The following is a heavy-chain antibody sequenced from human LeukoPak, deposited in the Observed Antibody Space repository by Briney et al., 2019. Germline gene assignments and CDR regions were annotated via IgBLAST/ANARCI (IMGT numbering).Heavy chain of an antibody. Sequence: AGGSLRLSCAASGFTFSSYAMSWVRQAPGKGLEWVSAISGSGGSTYYADSVQGRFTISRDNSKNTLYLQMNSLRAEDTAVYYCAKYSGSYYLSSNLDYFQHWGQGTLVTVSS. V-gene: IGHV3-23*01. CDR3: AKYSGSYYLSSNLDYFQH. J-gene: IGHJ1*01. D-gene: IGHD1-26*01. CDR1: GFTFSSYA. CDR2: ISGSGGST.